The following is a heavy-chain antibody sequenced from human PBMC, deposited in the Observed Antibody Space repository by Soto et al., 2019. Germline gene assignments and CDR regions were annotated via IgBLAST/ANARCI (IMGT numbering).Heavy chain of an antibody. D-gene: IGHD3-16*02. CDR3: AKGGAITFGGVIPFDGY. CDR1: GFTFSSYA. J-gene: IGHJ4*02. V-gene: IGHV3-23*01. CDR2: ISGSGGST. Sequence: EVQLLESGGGLVQPGGSLRLSCAASGFTFSSYAMSWVRQAPGKGLEWVSAISGSGGSTYYADSVKGRFTISRDNSKNTLYLQMNSLRAEDTAVYYWAKGGAITFGGVIPFDGYWGQGTLVTVSS.